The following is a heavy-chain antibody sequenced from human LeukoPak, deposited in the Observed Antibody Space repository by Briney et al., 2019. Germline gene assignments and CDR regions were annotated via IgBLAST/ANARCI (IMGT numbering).Heavy chain of an antibody. CDR2: IKQDGSEK. D-gene: IGHD3-22*01. V-gene: IGHV3-7*03. CDR1: GFTFSSYW. CDR3: AKKGYYDESGYYMYYFDH. Sequence: PGGSLRLSCAASGFTFSSYWMSWVRQAPGKGLEWVANIKQDGSEKYYVDSVKGRFTISRDNAKNSLYLQMNSLRAEDTAVYYCAKKGYYDESGYYMYYFDHWGQGTLVTVSS. J-gene: IGHJ4*02.